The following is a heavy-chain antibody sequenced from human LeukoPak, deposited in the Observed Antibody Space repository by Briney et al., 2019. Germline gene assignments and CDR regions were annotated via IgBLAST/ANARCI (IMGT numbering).Heavy chain of an antibody. Sequence: PGGSLRLSCAASGFTFSSYSMHWVRQAPGKGLEWVSSITSTSSYIYYADSVKGRFTISRDNAKNSLYLQMNSLRAEDTALYYCARGSNWGYDYWGQGTLVTVSS. CDR3: ARGSNWGYDY. CDR2: ITSTSSYI. CDR1: GFTFSSYS. J-gene: IGHJ4*02. V-gene: IGHV3-21*01. D-gene: IGHD7-27*01.